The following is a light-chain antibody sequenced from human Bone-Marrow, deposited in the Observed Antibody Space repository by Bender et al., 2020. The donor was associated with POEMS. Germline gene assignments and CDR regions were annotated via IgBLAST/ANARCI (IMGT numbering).Light chain of an antibody. CDR1: SSNTGSGYD. CDR3: CSYAGSDTIYV. V-gene: IGLV1-40*01. CDR2: GYN. Sequence: QSVLTQPPSVSGAPGQRVTISCTGSSSNTGSGYDINWYQHLPGTAPKLLIYGYNNRPSGVPDRFSGSKSGTSASLAISGLRSEDEADYYCCSYAGSDTIYVFGTGTKVTVL. J-gene: IGLJ1*01.